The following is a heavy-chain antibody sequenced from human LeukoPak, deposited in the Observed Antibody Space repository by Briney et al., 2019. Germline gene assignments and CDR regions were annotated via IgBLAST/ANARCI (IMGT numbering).Heavy chain of an antibody. J-gene: IGHJ4*02. CDR3: AREPSGMNDFDY. Sequence: PSETLSLTCTVSGGSISSSSYYWDWIRQPPGKGLEWIGSIYYSGSTYYNPSLKSRVIISVDMSKKQFSLKLSSVSAADTAVYYCAREPSGMNDFDYWGQGTLVTVSS. CDR2: IYYSGST. D-gene: IGHD1-26*01. CDR1: GGSISSSSYY. V-gene: IGHV4-39*02.